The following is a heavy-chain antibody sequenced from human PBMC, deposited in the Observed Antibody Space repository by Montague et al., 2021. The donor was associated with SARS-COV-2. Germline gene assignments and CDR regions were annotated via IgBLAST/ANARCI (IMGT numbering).Heavy chain of an antibody. Sequence: SLRLSCAASGFTFNTYGMSWVRQAPGQGLEWVSCISGSGGTYYAGSVKGRFAISRDNAKNLVYLQMRSLRAEDTAVYYCATRIILPMGTDFWGQGTLVTVSS. J-gene: IGHJ4*02. CDR3: ATRIILPMGTDF. D-gene: IGHD3-3*01. V-gene: IGHV3-23*01. CDR1: GFTFNTYG. CDR2: ISGSGGT.